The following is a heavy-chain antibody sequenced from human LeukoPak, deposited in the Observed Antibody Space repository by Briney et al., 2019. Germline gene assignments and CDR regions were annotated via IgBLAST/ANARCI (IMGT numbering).Heavy chain of an antibody. Sequence: GGSLRLSCAASGFTFDDYAMHWVRQAPGKGLEWVSGISWNSGSIGYADSVKGRFTISRDNAKNSLYLQMNSLRAEDTAEYYCAKEQRDWNYGVFDYWGQGTQVTVSS. V-gene: IGHV3-9*01. CDR3: AKEQRDWNYGVFDY. D-gene: IGHD1-7*01. CDR1: GFTFDDYA. J-gene: IGHJ4*02. CDR2: ISWNSGSI.